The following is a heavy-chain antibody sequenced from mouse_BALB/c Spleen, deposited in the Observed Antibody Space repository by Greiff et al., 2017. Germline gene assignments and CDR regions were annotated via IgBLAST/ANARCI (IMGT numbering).Heavy chain of an antibody. V-gene: IGHV3-2*02. CDR2: ISYSGST. CDR1: GYSITSDYA. D-gene: IGHD4-1*02. CDR3: ARSSTGTFAY. J-gene: IGHJ3*01. Sequence: EVQLQQSGPGLVKPSQSLSLTCTVTGYSITSDYAWNWIRQFPGNKLEWMGYISYSGSTSYNPSLKSRISITRDTSKNQFFLQLNSVTTEDTATYYCARSSTGTFAYWGQGTLVTVSA.